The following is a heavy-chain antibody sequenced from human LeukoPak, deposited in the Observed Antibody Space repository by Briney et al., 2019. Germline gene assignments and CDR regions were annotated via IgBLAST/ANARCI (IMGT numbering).Heavy chain of an antibody. CDR2: INPNSGGT. Sequence: ASVKVSCKASGYTFTGYYMHWVRQAPGQGLEWMGWINPNSGGTNYAQKFQGRVTMTRDTSISTAYMELSRLGSDDTAVYYCARNSYGDYANYYMDVWGKGTTVTVSS. D-gene: IGHD4-17*01. J-gene: IGHJ6*03. V-gene: IGHV1-2*02. CDR1: GYTFTGYY. CDR3: ARNSYGDYANYYMDV.